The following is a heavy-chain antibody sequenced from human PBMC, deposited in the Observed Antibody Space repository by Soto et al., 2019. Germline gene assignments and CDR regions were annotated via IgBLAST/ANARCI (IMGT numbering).Heavy chain of an antibody. V-gene: IGHV3-30*04. D-gene: IGHD6-6*01. J-gene: IGHJ2*01. CDR1: GFSFSTYS. Sequence: QVQLVESGGGVVQPGGSLRLSCTASGFSFSTYSVHWVRQAPGKGLEWVAVISYDEVTKFYAGSVKGRFTISRDNSKNTLYLQMDGLGVDDTAVYYCAREWEYLSSSGHWYFDLWGRGALVTVSS. CDR2: ISYDEVTK. CDR3: AREWEYLSSSGHWYFDL.